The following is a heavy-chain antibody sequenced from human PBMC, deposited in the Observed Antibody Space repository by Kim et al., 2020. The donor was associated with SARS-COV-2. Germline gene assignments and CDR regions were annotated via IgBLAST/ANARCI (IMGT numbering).Heavy chain of an antibody. CDR2: T. D-gene: IGHD3-16*01. Sequence: TCYADAVKCRTTISRDNSNDTLDPQMNSLRGEDTAVYYCARDGGATVGGYWGQGTLVTVSS. V-gene: IGHV3-53*01. CDR3: ARDGGATVGGY. J-gene: IGHJ4*02.